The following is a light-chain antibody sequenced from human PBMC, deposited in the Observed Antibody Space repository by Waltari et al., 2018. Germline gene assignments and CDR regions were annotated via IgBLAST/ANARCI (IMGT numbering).Light chain of an antibody. Sequence: QSVLTQAPSTSGTPGQRITISCSGGSSNLGSNYVSWYQHLPGAAPKLLIGRDDHRPSGVPDRISGSKSGTSASLAISGLRSEDEADYYCAAWDDSLSALVFGGGTKLTVL. CDR2: RDD. CDR1: SSNLGSNY. V-gene: IGLV1-47*01. J-gene: IGLJ3*02. CDR3: AAWDDSLSALV.